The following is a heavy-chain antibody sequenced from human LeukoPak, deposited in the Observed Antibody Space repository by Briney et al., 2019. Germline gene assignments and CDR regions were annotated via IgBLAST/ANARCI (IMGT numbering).Heavy chain of an antibody. D-gene: IGHD3-3*01. CDR3: AKRYYDFPLDY. Sequence: HPGGSLRLSCAASGFTFSIYAMNWVRHAPGKGLEWVSSISANGGETHYADSVKGRFTISRDNSKNTIYLQINNPRVEDTAVYYCAKRYYDFPLDYWGQGTLVTVSS. J-gene: IGHJ4*02. V-gene: IGHV3-23*01. CDR1: GFTFSIYA. CDR2: ISANGGET.